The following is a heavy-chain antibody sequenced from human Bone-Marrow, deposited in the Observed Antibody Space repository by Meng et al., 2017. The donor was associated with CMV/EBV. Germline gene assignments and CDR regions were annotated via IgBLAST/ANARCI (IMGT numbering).Heavy chain of an antibody. D-gene: IGHD6-19*01. V-gene: IGHV4-61*08. J-gene: IGHJ4*02. CDR3: ARVRSSGWHFDY. Sequence: SETLSLTCTVSGGSIGSGDYYWSWIRQPPGKGLEWIGYIYYSGSTNYNPSLKSRVTISVDTSKNQFSLKLSSVTAADTAVYYCARVRSSGWHFDYWGQGTLVTVSS. CDR1: GGSIGSGDYY. CDR2: IYYSGST.